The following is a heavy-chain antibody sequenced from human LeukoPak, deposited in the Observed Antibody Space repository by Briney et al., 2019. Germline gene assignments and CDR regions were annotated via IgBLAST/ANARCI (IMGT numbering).Heavy chain of an antibody. J-gene: IGHJ3*02. CDR1: GFTFSSYW. V-gene: IGHV3-7*01. D-gene: IGHD6-13*01. CDR2: IKQDGSGQ. Sequence: GGSLRLSCAASGFTFSSYWMSWVRQAPGKGLEWVANIKQDGSGQYYVESVKGRFTISRDNAKNSLYLQMNSLRAEDTAVYYCARDSSSWYRRGDAFDIWGQGTMVTVSS. CDR3: ARDSSSWYRRGDAFDI.